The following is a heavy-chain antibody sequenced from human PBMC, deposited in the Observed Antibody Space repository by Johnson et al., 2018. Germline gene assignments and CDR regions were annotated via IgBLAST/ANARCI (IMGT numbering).Heavy chain of an antibody. J-gene: IGHJ1*01. CDR1: GFTFSSYG. CDR2: LSYDGSNK. D-gene: IGHD4-17*01. Sequence: QVQLVDSGGGVVQPGRSLRLSCAASGFTFSSYGMHWVRQAPGKGLEWVAVLSYDGSNKYYADSVKGRFTISRDNSTNTLYLQMNSMRAEDTAGYYCAIARMPYGDYLEYFQHWGQGTLVTVSS. CDR3: AIARMPYGDYLEYFQH. V-gene: IGHV3-30*03.